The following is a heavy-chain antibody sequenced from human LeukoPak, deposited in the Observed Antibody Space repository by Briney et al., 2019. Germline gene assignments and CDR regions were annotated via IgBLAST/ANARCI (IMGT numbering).Heavy chain of an antibody. Sequence: GGSLRLSCAASGVTFSSYWMHWVRQAPGKGLVWVSRINTEWSSTSYADSVKGRFTISRDNAKNTLYLQMNSLRAEDTAVYYCARAGGVGYYYGSGSYIDYWGQGTLVTVSS. CDR2: INTEWSST. D-gene: IGHD3-10*01. CDR3: ARAGGVGYYYGSGSYIDY. J-gene: IGHJ4*02. CDR1: GVTFSSYW. V-gene: IGHV3-74*01.